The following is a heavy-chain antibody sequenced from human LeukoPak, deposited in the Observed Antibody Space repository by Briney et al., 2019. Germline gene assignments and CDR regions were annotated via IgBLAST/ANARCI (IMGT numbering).Heavy chain of an antibody. J-gene: IGHJ5*02. V-gene: IGHV4-59*08. D-gene: IGHD3-3*01. Sequence: SETLSLTCTVPDGSITNYFWSWLRQPPGKGPEWIALIYYTGITNSNPSLKSRVTISMDTSKNQFSLHLSSVTAADTATYYCARHGRMVIMSKFSTGIDQWGQGTLVTVYS. CDR1: DGSITNYF. CDR3: ARHGRMVIMSKFSTGIDQ. CDR2: IYYTGIT.